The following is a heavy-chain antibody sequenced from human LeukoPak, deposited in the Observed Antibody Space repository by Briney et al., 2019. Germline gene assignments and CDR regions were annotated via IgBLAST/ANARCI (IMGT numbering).Heavy chain of an antibody. D-gene: IGHD5-18*01. CDR3: AEGIRSYSFSY. CDR2: INTDGSST. V-gene: IGHV3-74*01. Sequence: GGALRLSCAASGCTFSSYWMHWVGQAPGKGLVWLSRINTDGSSTSYADSVKGRFTISRDNAKNTLNLQMNSLRAEDTAVYYCAEGIRSYSFSYWGQGTLVTVSS. J-gene: IGHJ4*02. CDR1: GCTFSSYW.